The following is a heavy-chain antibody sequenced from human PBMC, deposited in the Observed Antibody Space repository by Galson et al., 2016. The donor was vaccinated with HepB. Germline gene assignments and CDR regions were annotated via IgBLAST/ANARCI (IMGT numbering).Heavy chain of an antibody. V-gene: IGHV1-46*01. Sequence: SVKVSCKASGDSFTNYFIHWVRQAPGQGLEWVGLINPGGGSTFYAQKFRGRVTLTRDAAASTVFMEVSRLTSEDTVVYYCARDCASSPGVIVVVAAARNWFDSWGQGTLVTVSS. J-gene: IGHJ5*01. CDR3: ARDCASSPGVIVVVAAARNWFDS. CDR2: INPGGGST. CDR1: GDSFTNYF. D-gene: IGHD2-15*01.